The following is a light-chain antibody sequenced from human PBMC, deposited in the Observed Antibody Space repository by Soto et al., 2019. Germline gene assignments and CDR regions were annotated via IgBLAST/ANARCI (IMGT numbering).Light chain of an antibody. V-gene: IGKV1-5*03. CDR3: QHYNSYSEA. J-gene: IGKJ1*01. CDR2: KAS. CDR1: QTISSW. Sequence: DFQMTQSPSTVSASVGDRVTITCRASQTISSWLAWYQQKPGKAPKLLIYKASTLKSGVPSRFSGSGSGTEFTLTISSLQPDDFATYYCQHYNSYSEAFGQRTKVDI.